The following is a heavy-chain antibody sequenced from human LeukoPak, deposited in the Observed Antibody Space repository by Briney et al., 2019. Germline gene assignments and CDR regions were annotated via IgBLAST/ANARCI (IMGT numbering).Heavy chain of an antibody. D-gene: IGHD2-15*01. CDR2: IYPGDSDT. V-gene: IGHV5-51*01. Sequence: GGSLKSSCEGAGYSFTSYWIGWVRRMPGKGLEGMGIIYPGDSDTSYSPSFQGPVTISADKSISTAYLQWSSLKASDTAMYYCATLDIVVVVAAHQPRIDYWGQGTLVTVSS. CDR3: ATLDIVVVVAAHQPRIDY. J-gene: IGHJ4*02. CDR1: GYSFTSYW.